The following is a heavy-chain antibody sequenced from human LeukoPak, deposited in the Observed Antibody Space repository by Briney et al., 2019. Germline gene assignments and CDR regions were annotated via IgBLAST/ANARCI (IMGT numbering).Heavy chain of an antibody. CDR3: ARSLHYYDSSGYLTYWFDP. V-gene: IGHV4-39*01. J-gene: IGHJ5*02. Sequence: SETLSLTCTVSGGSISSSSYYWGWIRQPPGKGLEWIGSIYYSGSTYYNPSLKSRVTISVDTSKTQFSLKLSSVTAADTAVYYCARSLHYYDSSGYLTYWFDPWGQGTLVTVSS. CDR1: GGSISSSSYY. CDR2: IYYSGST. D-gene: IGHD3-22*01.